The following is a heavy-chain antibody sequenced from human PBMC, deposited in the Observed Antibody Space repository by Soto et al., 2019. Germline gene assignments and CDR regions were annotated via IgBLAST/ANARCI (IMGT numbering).Heavy chain of an antibody. D-gene: IGHD3-3*01. Sequence: QVQLVQSGAEVKKPGASVTVSCKASGYTFSRHGISWVRQAPGQGLEWMAWSGNTNYAQKFQGRLTLTTNPSTRTAYMELRSLRSDDTAVYYCARGADDFSSGYCYEYWGQGTLVTVSS. CDR3: ARGADDFSSGYCYEY. V-gene: IGHV1-18*04. CDR1: GYTFSRHG. CDR2: SGNT. J-gene: IGHJ4*02.